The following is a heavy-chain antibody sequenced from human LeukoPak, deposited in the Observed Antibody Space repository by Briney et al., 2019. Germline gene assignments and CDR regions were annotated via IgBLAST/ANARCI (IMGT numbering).Heavy chain of an antibody. CDR1: GGSISSYY. Sequence: SETLSLTCTVSGGSISSYYWSWIRQPPGKGLEWIGYIYYSGSTNYNPSLKSRVTISVDTSKNQFSLKLSSVTAADTAVYYCARGTYDFWSGYYSFDYWGQETLVTVS. CDR3: ARGTYDFWSGYYSFDY. J-gene: IGHJ4*02. D-gene: IGHD3-3*01. CDR2: IYYSGST. V-gene: IGHV4-59*01.